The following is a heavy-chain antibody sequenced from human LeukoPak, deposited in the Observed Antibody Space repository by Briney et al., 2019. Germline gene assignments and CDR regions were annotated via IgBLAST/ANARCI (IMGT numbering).Heavy chain of an antibody. D-gene: IGHD3-22*01. CDR3: ALRSYDSSGYFQFDY. J-gene: IGHJ4*02. CDR2: IYYSGST. CDR1: GGSISSYY. V-gene: IGHV4-59*01. Sequence: SETLSLTCTVSGGSISSYYWSWIRQPPGKGLEWIGYIYYSGSTNYNPSLKSRVTISVDTSKNQFSLKLSSVTAADTAVYYCALRSYDSSGYFQFDYWGQGTLATVSS.